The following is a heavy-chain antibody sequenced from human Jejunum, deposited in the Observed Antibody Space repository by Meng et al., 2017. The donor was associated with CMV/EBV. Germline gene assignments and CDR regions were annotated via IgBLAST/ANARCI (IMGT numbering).Heavy chain of an antibody. CDR3: SRGNWNDDFDY. D-gene: IGHD1-1*01. CDR2: IRSKDYGGTT. Sequence: SGFTFGDYAMNWVRQAPGKGLEWVGFIRSKDYGGTTEYAASVKGRFTISRDDSKSTAYLQMNSLKTEDTAVYYCSRGNWNDDFDYWGQGTLVTVSS. V-gene: IGHV3-49*04. CDR1: GFTFGDYA. J-gene: IGHJ4*02.